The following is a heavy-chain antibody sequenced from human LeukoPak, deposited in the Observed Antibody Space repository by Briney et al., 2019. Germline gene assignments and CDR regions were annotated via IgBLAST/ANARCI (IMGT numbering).Heavy chain of an antibody. CDR1: GFTFSSYS. CDR3: AREEGIAARPFDY. CDR2: ISSSSSYI. V-gene: IGHV3-21*01. D-gene: IGHD6-6*01. J-gene: IGHJ4*02. Sequence: GRSLRLSCAASGFTFSSYSMNWVRQAPGKGLEWVSSISSSSSYIYYADSVKGRFTISRDNAKNSLYLQMNSLRAEDTAVYYCAREEGIAARPFDYWGQGTLVTVSS.